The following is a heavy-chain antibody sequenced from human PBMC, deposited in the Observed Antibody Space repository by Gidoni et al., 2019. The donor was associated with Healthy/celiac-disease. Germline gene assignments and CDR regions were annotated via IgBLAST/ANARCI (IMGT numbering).Heavy chain of an antibody. CDR2: IYYSGST. CDR1: GGSISSYY. Sequence: QVQLQESGPGLVKPSETLALTCTVHGGSISSYYGSWTRQPPGKGLEWIGYIYYSGSTNYNPSLKSRVTISVDTSKNQFSLQLSSVTAADTAVYYCAREGYYYDSSGYSPGAFDIWGQGTMVTVSS. D-gene: IGHD3-22*01. CDR3: AREGYYYDSSGYSPGAFDI. J-gene: IGHJ3*02. V-gene: IGHV4-59*01.